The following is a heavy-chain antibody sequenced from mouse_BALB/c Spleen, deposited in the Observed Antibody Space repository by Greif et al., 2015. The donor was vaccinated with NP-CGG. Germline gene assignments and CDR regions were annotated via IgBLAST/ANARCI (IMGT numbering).Heavy chain of an antibody. CDR3: AREGLYFYAMDY. CDR2: INPYNDGT. V-gene: IGHV1-14*01. J-gene: IGHJ4*01. Sequence: VQLQQPGPELVKPGASVNMSCKAWGYTFTSYVMHWVKQKPGQGLEWIGYINPYNDGTKYNEKFKGKATRTSDKSSSTAYRELGSLTSEYSAVYSWAREGLYFYAMDYWGQGTSVTFSS. D-gene: IGHD1-1*02. CDR1: GYTFTSYV.